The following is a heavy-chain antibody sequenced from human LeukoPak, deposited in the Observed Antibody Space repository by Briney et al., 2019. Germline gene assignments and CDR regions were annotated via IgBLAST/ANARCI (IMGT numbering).Heavy chain of an antibody. CDR2: IYPGDSET. CDR1: GYSFTSYW. D-gene: IGHD2-2*01. CDR3: ARLLVVPAADYFDY. Sequence: GESLKISCKGSGYSFTSYWIGWVRQMPGKGLEWMRIIYPGDSETRYSPSFQGQVTISADKSISTAYLQWSSLKASDTAMYYCARLLVVPAADYFDYWGQGTLVTVSS. J-gene: IGHJ4*02. V-gene: IGHV5-51*01.